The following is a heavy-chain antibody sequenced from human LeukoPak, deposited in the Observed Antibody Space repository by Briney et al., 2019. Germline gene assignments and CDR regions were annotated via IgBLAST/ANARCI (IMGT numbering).Heavy chain of an antibody. V-gene: IGHV3-33*01. D-gene: IGHD2-2*01. CDR1: GFTFSSHC. J-gene: IGHJ6*03. Sequence: PGGTLRLSCAASGFTFSSHCMHWVRQAPGKGLEWVAVIWYDGSNKYYADPVKGRFNISRDNSKNTLYLQMNSLRAEDTAVYYCARGALGYCSSTSCYGTRDNYYYYYMDVWGKGTTVTVSS. CDR2: IWYDGSNK. CDR3: ARGALGYCSSTSCYGTRDNYYYYYMDV.